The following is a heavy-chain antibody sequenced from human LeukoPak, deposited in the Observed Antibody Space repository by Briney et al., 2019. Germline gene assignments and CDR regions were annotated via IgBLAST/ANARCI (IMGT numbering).Heavy chain of an antibody. D-gene: IGHD3-10*01. CDR2: INHSGST. Sequence: SETLSLTCAVYGGSFSGYYWSWIRQPPGKGLEWIGEINHSGSTNYNPSLKSRVTISVDTSKNQFSLKLSSVTAADTAVYDCARGGGADWFDPWGQGTLVTVSS. CDR1: GGSFSGYY. J-gene: IGHJ5*02. CDR3: ARGGGADWFDP. V-gene: IGHV4-34*01.